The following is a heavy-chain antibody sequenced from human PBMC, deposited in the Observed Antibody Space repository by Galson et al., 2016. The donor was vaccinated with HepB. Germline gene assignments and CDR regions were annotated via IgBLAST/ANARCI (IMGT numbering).Heavy chain of an antibody. Sequence: SVKVSCKASGNYFTTYGFTWVRQAPGQGLEWMGWIGAYNGNTHSAQKFQDRVTLTRNTFTTTVYLELRSRRLDDTAGYYCEAQSGTNSWGRKALDYWGQGTLITVSS. D-gene: IGHD1-26*01. J-gene: IGHJ4*02. CDR3: EAQSGTNSWGRKALDY. CDR1: GNYFTTYG. V-gene: IGHV1-18*01. CDR2: IGAYNGNT.